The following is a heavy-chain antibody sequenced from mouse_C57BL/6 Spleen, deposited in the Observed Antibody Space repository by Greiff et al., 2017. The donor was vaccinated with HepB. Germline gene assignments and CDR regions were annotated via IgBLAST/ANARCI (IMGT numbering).Heavy chain of an antibody. D-gene: IGHD1-1*01. Sequence: VQLQESGAELVKPGASVKISCKASGYAFSSYWMNWVKQRPGKGLEWIGQIYPGDGDTNYNGKFKGKATLTADKSSSTAYMQLSSLTSEDAAVYFCARVYYYGSSYEAFDYWGQGTTLTVSS. CDR1: GYAFSSYW. CDR2: IYPGDGDT. CDR3: ARVYYYGSSYEAFDY. V-gene: IGHV1-80*01. J-gene: IGHJ2*01.